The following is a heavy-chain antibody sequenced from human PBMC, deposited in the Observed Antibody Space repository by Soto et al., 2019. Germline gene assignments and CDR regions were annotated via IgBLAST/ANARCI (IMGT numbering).Heavy chain of an antibody. CDR2: INPAAGTT. V-gene: IGHV1-46*03. CDR3: ARDGTFAI. Sequence: QVQLVQSGAEVKKPGASVKVSCQASGYTFTNYFIQWIRQGPGKDLEWVGLINPAAGTTSFAQKFQGRDTMTTDTSTRTAFMEMGSLRSDDTGVYFCARDGTFAIWGKGPLVTASS. D-gene: IGHD1-7*01. CDR1: GYTFTNYF. J-gene: IGHJ4*02.